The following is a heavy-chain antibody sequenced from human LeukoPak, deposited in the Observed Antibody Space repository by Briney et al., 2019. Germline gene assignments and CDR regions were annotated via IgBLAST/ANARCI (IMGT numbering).Heavy chain of an antibody. CDR1: GFTFTSYA. CDR3: ANVGGTGWRFFDY. V-gene: IGHV3-23*01. D-gene: IGHD6-19*01. Sequence: GGSLRLSCAASGFTFTSYAMSWVRQAPGKGLEWVSVISGSGGTTYYADSVKGRFTISRDNSKNTLYLQMSSLGVEDTAVYYCANVGGTGWRFFDYWGQGTLVTVSS. CDR2: ISGSGGTT. J-gene: IGHJ4*02.